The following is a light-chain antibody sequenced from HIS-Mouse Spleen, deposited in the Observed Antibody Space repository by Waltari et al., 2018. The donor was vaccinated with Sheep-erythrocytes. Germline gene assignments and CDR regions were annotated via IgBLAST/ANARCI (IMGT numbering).Light chain of an antibody. CDR1: SSDVVGYNY. Sequence: QSALTQPRSVSGSPGQSVPISCTGTSSDVVGYNYVSWYQQHPGKAPKLMIYDVNKRPSGVPDRFSCSQSGDTASLTISGLHAEDEAEYYCCSYAGSYTWVFGGGTKLTVL. CDR2: DVN. CDR3: CSYAGSYTWV. V-gene: IGLV2-11*01. J-gene: IGLJ3*02.